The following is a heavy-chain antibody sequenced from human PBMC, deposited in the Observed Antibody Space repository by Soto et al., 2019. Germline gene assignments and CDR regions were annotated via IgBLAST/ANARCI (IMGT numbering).Heavy chain of an antibody. D-gene: IGHD2-2*01. CDR3: ARVGDIVLVPAASGMDV. Sequence: PSETLSLTCTVSGGSISSYYWSWIRQPPGKGLEWIGYIYYSGSTNYNPSLKSRVTISVDTSKNQFSLKLSSVTAADTAVYYCARVGDIVLVPAASGMDVWGQGTTVTVSS. J-gene: IGHJ6*02. CDR1: GGSISSYY. V-gene: IGHV4-59*01. CDR2: IYYSGST.